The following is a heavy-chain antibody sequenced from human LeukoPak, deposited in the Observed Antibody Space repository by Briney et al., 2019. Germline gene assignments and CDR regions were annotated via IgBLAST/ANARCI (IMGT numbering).Heavy chain of an antibody. V-gene: IGHV4-4*08. CDR3: ARRAYYDSSGYSPTSGYFDL. Sequence: ASETLSLTCTVSGGSIFSYYWNWIRQPPGKGLEWIGYIYSNGITNYSPSLGSRGSISIATSKNQFSLRLTSVTAADTAIYYCARRAYYDSSGYSPTSGYFDLWGRGTLVTVSS. D-gene: IGHD3-22*01. CDR1: GGSIFSYY. J-gene: IGHJ2*01. CDR2: IYSNGIT.